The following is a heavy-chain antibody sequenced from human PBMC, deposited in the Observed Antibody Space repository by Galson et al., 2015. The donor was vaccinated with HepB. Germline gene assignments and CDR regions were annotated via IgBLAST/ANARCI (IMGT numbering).Heavy chain of an antibody. J-gene: IGHJ4*02. Sequence: SLRLSCAASGFTVSINYMSWVRQAPGKGLEWVSYISSSGSTIYYADSVKGRLTISRDNAENSLYLQMNSLRAEDTAVYYCARARYYYDSSGYYYPLGRYWGQGTLVTVSS. CDR2: ISSSGSTI. CDR1: GFTVSINY. V-gene: IGHV3-11*01. D-gene: IGHD3-22*01. CDR3: ARARYYYDSSGYYYPLGRY.